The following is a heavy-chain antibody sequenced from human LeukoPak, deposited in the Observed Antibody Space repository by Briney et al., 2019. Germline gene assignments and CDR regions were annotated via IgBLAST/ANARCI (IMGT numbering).Heavy chain of an antibody. Sequence: SETLSLTCTVSGSCVSSDEYYWGWVRQHPGKGLEWIGYVYYSGSSYYIPSLESRVTMSVEVSKNQFSLELRSVTAADTAVYYCARVKVLRFLEWFLDFWGQGALVTVSS. CDR3: ARVKVLRFLEWFLDF. V-gene: IGHV4-31*03. CDR2: VYYSGSS. J-gene: IGHJ4*02. CDR1: GSCVSSDEYY. D-gene: IGHD3-3*01.